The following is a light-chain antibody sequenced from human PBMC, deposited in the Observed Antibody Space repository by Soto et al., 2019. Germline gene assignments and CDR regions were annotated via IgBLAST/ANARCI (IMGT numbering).Light chain of an antibody. CDR1: QGIGID. Sequence: AIQMTQSPSSLSASVGDRVAITCRASQGIGIDLGWYQQRPGKAPKLLIYAASSLQSGVPSRFSGSGSSKDFNLTISRLQPEDLAIYYCLQDYNYPCTFGQETKAEIK. J-gene: IGKJ1*01. V-gene: IGKV1-6*01. CDR3: LQDYNYPCT. CDR2: AAS.